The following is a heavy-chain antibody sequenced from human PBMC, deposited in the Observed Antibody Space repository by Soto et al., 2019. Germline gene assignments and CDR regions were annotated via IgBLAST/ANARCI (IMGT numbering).Heavy chain of an antibody. D-gene: IGHD6-19*01. CDR3: GRGLGSSGWYSRWDAFDV. CDR2: IKQDGNEK. J-gene: IGHJ3*01. Sequence: EVQLVESGGGLVQPGGSLRLSCAVSGFTFSDYWMSWVRQAPGKGLVWVANIKQDGNEKYYVDSVKGRFTISRDNAKNSRYLQLNSLRAEATSVYYCGRGLGSSGWYSRWDAFDVWGQGTMVTVSS. V-gene: IGHV3-7*01. CDR1: GFTFSDYW.